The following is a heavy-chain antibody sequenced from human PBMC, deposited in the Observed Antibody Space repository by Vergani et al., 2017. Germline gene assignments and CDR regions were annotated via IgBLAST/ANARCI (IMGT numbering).Heavy chain of an antibody. D-gene: IGHD1-14*01. Sequence: QVQLQQWGAGLLKPSETLSLTCAVYGGSFSGYYWSWIRQPPGKELEWIGEINHSGSTNYNPSLKSRVTISVDTSKNQFSLKLSSVTAADTAVYYCARGRLTTTLLVPFDYWGQGTLVTVSS. CDR1: GGSFSGYY. J-gene: IGHJ4*02. V-gene: IGHV4-34*01. CDR3: ARGRLTTTLLVPFDY. CDR2: INHSGST.